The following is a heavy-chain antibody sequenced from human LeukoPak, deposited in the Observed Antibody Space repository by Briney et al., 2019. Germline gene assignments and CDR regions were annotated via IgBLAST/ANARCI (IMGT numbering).Heavy chain of an antibody. D-gene: IGHD3-10*01. CDR2: ISTRSTYI. Sequence: KAGGSLRLSCAASGFTFSNYNMNWVRQAPGKGLEWVSCISTRSTYIYYADSVKGRFTISRDNAKNSLYLQINSLRADDTAVYYCAREEEWYASGTYYKGFDSWGQGTLVTVSS. CDR3: AREEEWYASGTYYKGFDS. J-gene: IGHJ4*02. CDR1: GFTFSNYN. V-gene: IGHV3-21*01.